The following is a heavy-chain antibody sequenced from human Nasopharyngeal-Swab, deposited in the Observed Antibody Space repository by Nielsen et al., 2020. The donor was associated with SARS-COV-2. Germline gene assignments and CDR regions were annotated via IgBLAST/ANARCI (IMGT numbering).Heavy chain of an antibody. CDR2: IYHSGRT. J-gene: IGHJ3*02. V-gene: IGHV4-4*03. D-gene: IGHD3-3*01. CDR1: GGSISSSNW. CDR3: ARDRALRFLEWLNGVRAFDI. Sequence: RGSLRLSCAVSGGSISSSNWWCWVRQPPGKGLEWIGEIYHSGRTNYNPSLKSRVTISVDKSKNQFSLKLSSVTAADTAVYYCARDRALRFLEWLNGVRAFDIWGQGTMVTVSS.